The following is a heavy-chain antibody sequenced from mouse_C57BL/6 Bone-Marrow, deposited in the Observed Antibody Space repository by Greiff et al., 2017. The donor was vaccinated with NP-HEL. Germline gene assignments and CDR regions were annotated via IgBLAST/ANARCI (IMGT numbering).Heavy chain of an antibody. V-gene: IGHV1-72*01. CDR2: IDPNSGGT. D-gene: IGHD1-1*01. Sequence: QVQLQQSGAELVKPGASVKLSCKASGYTFTSYFMHWVKQRPGRGLEWIGRIDPNSGGTKYNEKFKSKATLTVDKPSNTAYMQLNSLTSEDSTVYDCARYYYASYSFDYWGQGTTLTVSS. J-gene: IGHJ2*01. CDR1: GYTFTSYF. CDR3: ARYYYASYSFDY.